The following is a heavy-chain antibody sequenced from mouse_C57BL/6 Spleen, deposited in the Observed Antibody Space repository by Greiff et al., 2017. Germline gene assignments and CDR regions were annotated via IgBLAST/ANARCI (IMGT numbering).Heavy chain of an antibody. D-gene: IGHD1-1*01. CDR3: GIEIITTVIAGGAY. CDR1: GYTFTSYW. J-gene: IGHJ3*01. Sequence: QVQLQQPGAELVKPGASVKVSCKASGYTFTSYWMHWVKQRPGQGLEWIGRIHPSDSDTNYNQKFKGKATLTVDKSSSTAYMQLSSLTSEDSAVYSCGIEIITTVIAGGAYWGQGTLVTVSA. V-gene: IGHV1-74*01. CDR2: IHPSDSDT.